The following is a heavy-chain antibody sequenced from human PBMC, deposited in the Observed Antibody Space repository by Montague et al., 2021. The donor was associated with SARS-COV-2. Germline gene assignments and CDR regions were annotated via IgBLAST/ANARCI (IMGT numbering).Heavy chain of an antibody. CDR1: GGSFIPYE. J-gene: IGHJ4*02. V-gene: IGHV4-34*01. Sequence: SETLSLTCGVSGGSFIPYEWTWMRQPPGKGLEWIGDKNFKGTTNYTPSLKSRVAILGDTSKRQFSLKLRNVTAADTAVYYCARVHGSGCCPLWGQGTLVTVSS. D-gene: IGHD6-19*01. CDR3: ARVHGSGCCPL. CDR2: KNFKGTT.